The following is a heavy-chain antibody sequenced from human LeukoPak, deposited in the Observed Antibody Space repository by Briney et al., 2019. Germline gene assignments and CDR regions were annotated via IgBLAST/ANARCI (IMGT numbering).Heavy chain of an antibody. CDR1: GFTFDDYA. CDR2: ISWNSGSI. CDR3: AKDLSGGATLVDY. Sequence: PGRSLRLSCAASGFTFDDYAMHWVRQAPGKGLEWVSGISWNSGSIGYADSVKGRFTISRDNAKNSLYLQMNSLRAEDTALYYCAKDLSGGATLVDYWGQGTLVTVSS. J-gene: IGHJ4*02. V-gene: IGHV3-9*01. D-gene: IGHD1-26*01.